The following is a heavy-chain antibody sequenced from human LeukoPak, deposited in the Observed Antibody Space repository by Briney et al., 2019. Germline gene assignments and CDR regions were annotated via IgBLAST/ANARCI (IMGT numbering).Heavy chain of an antibody. D-gene: IGHD3-3*01. V-gene: IGHV3-23*01. CDR1: GFTFSSYA. Sequence: GGSLRLSCAASGFTFSSYAVSWVRRAPGKGLEWVSAISGSGGSTYYADSVKGRFTISRDNSKNTLYLQMNSLRAEDTAVYYCAKTPDSYDFWSGYYPLPSYYFDYWGQGTLVTVSS. J-gene: IGHJ4*02. CDR2: ISGSGGST. CDR3: AKTPDSYDFWSGYYPLPSYYFDY.